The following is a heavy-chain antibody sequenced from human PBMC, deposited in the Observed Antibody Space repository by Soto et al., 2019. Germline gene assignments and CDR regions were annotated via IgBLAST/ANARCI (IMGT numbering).Heavy chain of an antibody. CDR1: GGSISSSNW. D-gene: IGHD1-26*01. V-gene: IGHV4-4*02. Sequence: SETLSLTCAVSGGSISSSNWWSWVRQPPGKGLKWIGEIYHSGSTNYNPSLKSRVTISVDKSKNQFSLKLSSVTAADTAVYYCARDCGSYGVRGYYGMDVWGQGTTVTVSS. CDR2: IYHSGST. CDR3: ARDCGSYGVRGYYGMDV. J-gene: IGHJ6*02.